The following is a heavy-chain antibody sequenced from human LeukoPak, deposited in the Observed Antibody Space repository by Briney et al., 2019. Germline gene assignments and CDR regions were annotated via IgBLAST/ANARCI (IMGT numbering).Heavy chain of an antibody. CDR1: GFTFSRYG. V-gene: IGHV3-33*01. D-gene: IGHD2-2*01. J-gene: IGHJ4*02. CDR2: IWSDGNNK. CDR3: ARVPTRYCSSTSCFADF. Sequence: PGGSLRLSCAASGFTFSRYGMHWVRQAPGKGLEGVAVIWSDGNNKEHGDSVKGRFTISRDNSKNTLYLQMNSLRAEDTAMYYCARVPTRYCSSTSCFADFWGQGTLVTVSS.